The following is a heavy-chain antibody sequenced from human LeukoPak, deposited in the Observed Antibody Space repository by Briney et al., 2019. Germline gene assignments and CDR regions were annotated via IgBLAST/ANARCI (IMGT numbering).Heavy chain of an antibody. CDR1: GYIFTDYY. CDR3: VRFQKDRYDTSGYHYGGADH. D-gene: IGHD3-22*01. Sequence: ASVKVSCKTSGYIFTDYYIHWVRQAPGQGLEWMGWINPYTAATNSAQNFQGRVTMTTDTSTTTIFMELSRLRSDDTAVYYCVRFQKDRYDTSGYHYGGADHWGQGTLVTVSS. V-gene: IGHV1-2*02. J-gene: IGHJ4*02. CDR2: INPYTAAT.